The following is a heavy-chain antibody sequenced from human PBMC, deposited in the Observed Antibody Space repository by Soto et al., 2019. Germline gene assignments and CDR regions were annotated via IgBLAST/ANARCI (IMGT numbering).Heavy chain of an antibody. V-gene: IGHV3-21*01. J-gene: IGHJ5*02. CDR3: ARDRLMEVAGEGLQFDP. Sequence: GSRLLTCTASGCTFSSYSMNWVRQAPGKGLEWVSSISSSSSYIYYADSVKGRFTISRDNAKNSLYLQMNSLRAEDTAVYYCARDRLMEVAGEGLQFDPWRQGTTVTVS. CDR1: GCTFSSYS. D-gene: IGHD6-19*01. CDR2: ISSSSSYI.